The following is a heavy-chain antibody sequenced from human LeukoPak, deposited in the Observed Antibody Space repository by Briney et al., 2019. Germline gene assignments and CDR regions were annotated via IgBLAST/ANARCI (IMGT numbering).Heavy chain of an antibody. J-gene: IGHJ6*03. D-gene: IGHD2-21*02. V-gene: IGHV1-46*01. CDR1: GYTFTNYY. CDR2: INPSGGST. Sequence: ASVKVSCKASGYTFTNYYMHWVRQAPGQGLEWMGIINPSGGSTTYAQKFQGRVTMTRDMSTDTVYTELRSLRSEDTAVYYCASTYCGGVCQSSGDYYYYYYMDVWGKGTTVTVSS. CDR3: ASTYCGGVCQSSGDYYYYYYMDV.